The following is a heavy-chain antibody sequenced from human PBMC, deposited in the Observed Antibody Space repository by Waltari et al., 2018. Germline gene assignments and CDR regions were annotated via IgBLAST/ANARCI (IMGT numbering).Heavy chain of an antibody. CDR3: SNSRLNRPDDWYYFDY. J-gene: IGHJ4*02. V-gene: IGHV3-53*01. D-gene: IGHD3-9*01. CDR1: GFTVSGNY. CDR2: IHVAGNT. Sequence: EVQLVESGGGLIQPGGSLRLSCIASGFTVSGNYMSWVRQAPGKGEEWVSVIHVAGNTYYAASVKGRFTISRDTSKNTLYLQMSALRAEDTAVYYCSNSRLNRPDDWYYFDYWGQGALVTVSS.